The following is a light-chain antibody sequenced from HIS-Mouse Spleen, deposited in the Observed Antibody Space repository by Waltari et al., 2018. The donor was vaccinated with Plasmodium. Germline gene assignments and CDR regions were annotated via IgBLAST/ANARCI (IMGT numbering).Light chain of an antibody. V-gene: IGLV3-25*03. J-gene: IGLJ2*01. Sequence: SYELTQPPSVSVSPGQTARITCSGDALPKQYAYWYQQKPGQAPVLGMYKDSERPSGIPERFSGSSSGKTVTLTISGVQAEDEADYYCQSADSSGTYQVFGGGTKLTVL. CDR2: KDS. CDR3: QSADSSGTYQV. CDR1: ALPKQY.